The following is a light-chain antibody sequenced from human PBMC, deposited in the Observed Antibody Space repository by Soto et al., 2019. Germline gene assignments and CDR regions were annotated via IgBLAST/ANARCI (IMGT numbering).Light chain of an antibody. CDR1: SGHSDYA. CDR2: VTSDGSH. Sequence: QSVLTQSPSASASPGASVKLTCTLSSGHSDYAIAWHQQQPEKGPRYLMKVTSDGSHTKGDAIPDRFSGSSSGADRYLTISRLRADDEADYYCQAWGTGGVFGGGTKLTVL. J-gene: IGLJ3*02. CDR3: QAWGTGGV. V-gene: IGLV4-69*01.